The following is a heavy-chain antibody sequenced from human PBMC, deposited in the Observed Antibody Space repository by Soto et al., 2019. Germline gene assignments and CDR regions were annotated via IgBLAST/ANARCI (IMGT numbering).Heavy chain of an antibody. CDR1: GGTFSSYA. V-gene: IGHV1-69*13. CDR2: IIPIFGTA. J-gene: IGHJ3*02. Sequence: ASVKVSCKASGGTFSSYAISWVRQAPGQGLEWMGGIIPIFGTAYYAQKFQGRVTITADESTSTAYMELSSLRSEDTAVYYCARDRTVGAFDIWGQGTMVTVSS. D-gene: IGHD3-10*01. CDR3: ARDRTVGAFDI.